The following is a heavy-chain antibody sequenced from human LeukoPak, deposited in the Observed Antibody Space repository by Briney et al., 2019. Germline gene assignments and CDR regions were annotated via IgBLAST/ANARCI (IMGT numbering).Heavy chain of an antibody. J-gene: IGHJ4*02. V-gene: IGHV4-34*01. Sequence: SETLSLTCAVYGGSFSGYYWSWIRQPPGKGLEWIGEINHSGSTNYNPSLKSRVTISVDTSKNQFSLKMTSVTAADTAVYYCARFIKSQDYGDYWGLGTLVTVSS. CDR1: GGSFSGYY. D-gene: IGHD3-16*02. CDR2: INHSGST. CDR3: ARFIKSQDYGDY.